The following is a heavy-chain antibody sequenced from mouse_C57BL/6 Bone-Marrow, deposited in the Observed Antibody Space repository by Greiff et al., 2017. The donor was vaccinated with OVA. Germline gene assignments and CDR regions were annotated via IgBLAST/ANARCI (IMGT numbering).Heavy chain of an antibody. CDR3: ARSSLNWDARGFDY. J-gene: IGHJ2*01. Sequence: VQLQQPGAELVKPGASVKLSCKASGYTFTSYWMHWVKQRPGRGLEWIGRIDPNSGGTKYNEKFKSKATLTVDKPSSTAYMQLSSLTSVDSAVYDCARSSLNWDARGFDYWGQGTTLTVSS. CDR1: GYTFTSYW. D-gene: IGHD4-1*02. CDR2: IDPNSGGT. V-gene: IGHV1-72*01.